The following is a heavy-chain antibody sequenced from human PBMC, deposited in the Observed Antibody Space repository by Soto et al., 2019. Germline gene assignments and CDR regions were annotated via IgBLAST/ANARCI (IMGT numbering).Heavy chain of an antibody. CDR3: ARDGIQLRLGKYSFNAMDV. J-gene: IGHJ6*02. V-gene: IGHV1-69*06. Sequence: QVQLVQSGAEMRKPGSSLRVSCKASGGTFSDFAFSWVRQAPGQGLEWMGGIVPRFGSPNYAQKFGGRVTITADTSTSTVYMELSSLRFDDTAVYFCARDGIQLRLGKYSFNAMDVWGQGTTITVSS. CDR2: IVPRFGSP. D-gene: IGHD3-16*01. CDR1: GGTFSDFA.